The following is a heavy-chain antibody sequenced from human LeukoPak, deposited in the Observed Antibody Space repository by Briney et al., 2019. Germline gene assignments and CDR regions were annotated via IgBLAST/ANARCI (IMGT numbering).Heavy chain of an antibody. J-gene: IGHJ4*02. Sequence: GGSLQISCQGSGSRFTSYWISGVRQLPGKGVEWMGRIDPSDSYTNYSPSFQGHVTISADKSISTASLQWSSLKASDTAMYYCARHRWIQHFDYWGQGTLVTVSS. V-gene: IGHV5-10-1*01. CDR2: IDPSDSYT. CDR1: GSRFTSYW. CDR3: ARHRWIQHFDY. D-gene: IGHD5-18*01.